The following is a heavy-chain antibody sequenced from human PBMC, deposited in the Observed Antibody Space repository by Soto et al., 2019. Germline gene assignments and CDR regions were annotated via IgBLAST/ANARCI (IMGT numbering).Heavy chain of an antibody. Sequence: EVQLLESGGGLVQPGGSLRLSCAASGFTFRSYAMSWGRQAPGKGLEWVSVIADSRDRTYYADSVKGRFTISRDNSKNTLYLQMHNLRAEDTATYYCAKGIDWGQGTRVTVSS. CDR2: IADSRDRT. V-gene: IGHV3-23*01. D-gene: IGHD2-15*01. CDR1: GFTFRSYA. J-gene: IGHJ4*02. CDR3: AKGID.